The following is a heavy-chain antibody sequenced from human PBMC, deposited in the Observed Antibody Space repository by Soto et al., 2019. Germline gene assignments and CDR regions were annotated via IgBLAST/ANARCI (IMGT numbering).Heavy chain of an antibody. D-gene: IGHD1-26*01. Sequence: GGSLRLSCAASGFTFSSYAMSWVRQAPGNGLEWVSAISGSGGSTYYADSVKGRFTISRDNSKNTLYLQMNSLRAEVTAVYYCARGASPPHLCGGYPRGYYYYGMDVWGQGSTVTVS. J-gene: IGHJ6*02. V-gene: IGHV3-23*01. CDR3: ARGASPPHLCGGYPRGYYYYGMDV. CDR1: GFTFSSYA. CDR2: ISGSGGST.